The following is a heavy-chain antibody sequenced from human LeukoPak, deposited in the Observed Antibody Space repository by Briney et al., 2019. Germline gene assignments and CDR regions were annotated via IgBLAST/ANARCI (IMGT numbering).Heavy chain of an antibody. V-gene: IGHV4-59*01. CDR2: VLDIAAT. CDR1: GGSLSSYY. D-gene: IGHD3-22*01. Sequence: PSETLSLTCSVSGGSLSSYYWSWIRQPPGKGLEWIGYVLDIAATNYNPSLRSRVTVSEDTSRNQFSLRLSSVTAADTAVYYCVRSPPRDASGYYSPYFDYWGQGILVTVSS. J-gene: IGHJ4*02. CDR3: VRSPPRDASGYYSPYFDY.